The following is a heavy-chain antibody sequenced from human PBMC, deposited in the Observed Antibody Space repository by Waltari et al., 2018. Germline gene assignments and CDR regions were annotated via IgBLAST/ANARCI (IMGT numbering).Heavy chain of an antibody. CDR3: ARCPPLGTGYYYGMDV. Sequence: QLQLQESGPGLVKPSETLSLTCTVSGGSISSSSYYWGWIRQPPGKGLEWIGSIYYSGGTYYTPALKRLVTISVDTSKNQFSLKLSSVTAADTAVYYCARCPPLGTGYYYGMDVWGQGTTVTVSS. CDR2: IYYSGGT. J-gene: IGHJ6*02. CDR1: GGSISSSSYY. D-gene: IGHD1-1*01. V-gene: IGHV4-39*07.